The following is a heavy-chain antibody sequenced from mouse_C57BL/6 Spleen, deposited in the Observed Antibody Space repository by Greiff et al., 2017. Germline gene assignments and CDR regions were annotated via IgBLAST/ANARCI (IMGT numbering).Heavy chain of an antibody. CDR2: IYPGDGDT. CDR3: ARGDYYGSRRYYFDY. CDR1: GYAFSSSW. Sequence: VKLVESGPELVKPGASVKISCKASGYAFSSSWMNWVKQRPGKGLEWIGRIYPGDGDTNYNGKFKGKATLTADKSSSTAYMQLSSLTSEDSAVYFCARGDYYGSRRYYFDYWGQGTTLTVSS. V-gene: IGHV1-82*01. D-gene: IGHD1-1*01. J-gene: IGHJ2*01.